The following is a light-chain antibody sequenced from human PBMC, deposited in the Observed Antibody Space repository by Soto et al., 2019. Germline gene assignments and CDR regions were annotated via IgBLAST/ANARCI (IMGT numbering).Light chain of an antibody. J-gene: IGKJ1*01. CDR1: QGISGW. V-gene: IGKV1-5*01. CDR3: QQYNSYWT. Sequence: DVRMTLSPSTLSASVGNSVTIACRASQGISGWLAWYQQKPGKAPKLLIYDASSLESGVPSRFSGSGSGTEFTLTISSLRPDDFATYYCQQYNSYWTFGQGTKVDIK. CDR2: DAS.